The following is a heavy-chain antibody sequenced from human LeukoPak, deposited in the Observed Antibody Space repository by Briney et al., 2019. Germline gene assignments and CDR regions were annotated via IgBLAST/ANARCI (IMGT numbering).Heavy chain of an antibody. CDR2: INHSGST. Sequence: SETLSLTCTVSGDFISSHYWSWIRQPPGKGLEWIGEINHSGSTNYNPSLKSRVTISVDTSKNQFSLKLSSVTAADTAVYYCARNTSSRIDYWGQGTLVTVSS. V-gene: IGHV4-34*01. CDR3: ARNTSSRIDY. CDR1: GDFISSHY. D-gene: IGHD3-16*01. J-gene: IGHJ4*02.